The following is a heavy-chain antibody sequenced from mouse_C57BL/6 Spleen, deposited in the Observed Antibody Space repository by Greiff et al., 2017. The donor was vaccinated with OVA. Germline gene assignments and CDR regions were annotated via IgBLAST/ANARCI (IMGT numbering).Heavy chain of an antibody. Sequence: EVKLMESGGDLVKPGGSLKLSCAASGFTFSSYGMSWVRQTPDKRLEWVATISSGGSYTYYPDSVKGRFTISRDNAKNTLYLQMSSLKSEDTAMYYCARDGYSLYYAMDYWGQGTSVTVSS. CDR2: ISSGGSYT. V-gene: IGHV5-6*01. CDR3: ARDGYSLYYAMDY. J-gene: IGHJ4*01. D-gene: IGHD2-3*01. CDR1: GFTFSSYG.